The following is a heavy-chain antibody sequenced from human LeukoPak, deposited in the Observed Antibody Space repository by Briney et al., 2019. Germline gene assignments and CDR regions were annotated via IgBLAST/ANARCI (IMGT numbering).Heavy chain of an antibody. CDR3: AREGKRFRGGPYYFDY. D-gene: IGHD3-10*01. J-gene: IGHJ4*02. CDR2: ISSSGSTI. V-gene: IGHV3-48*03. Sequence: PEGSLRLSCAASGFTFSSYEMNWVRQAPGKGLEWVSYISSSGSTIYYADSVKGRFTISRDNAKNSLYLQMNSLRAEDTAVYYCAREGKRFRGGPYYFDYWGQGTLVTASS. CDR1: GFTFSSYE.